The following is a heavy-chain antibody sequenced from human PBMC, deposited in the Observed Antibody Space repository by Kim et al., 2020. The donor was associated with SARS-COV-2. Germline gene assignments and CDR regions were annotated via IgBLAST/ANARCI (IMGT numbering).Heavy chain of an antibody. CDR2: INHRGGT. D-gene: IGHD3-22*01. CDR3: ARDHRGYDSSGYYLAGIDD. V-gene: IGHV4-34*01. J-gene: IGHJ4*02. CDR1: GFSISGGY. Sequence: SETLSLTCAVSGFSISGGYWSWISRPPGKGRQEFVEINHRGGTNYNKSLQSRVTISVDTTTNQFSLKLHAVIAADTAVYYCARDHRGYDSSGYYLAGIDDWGQGTLVTVSS.